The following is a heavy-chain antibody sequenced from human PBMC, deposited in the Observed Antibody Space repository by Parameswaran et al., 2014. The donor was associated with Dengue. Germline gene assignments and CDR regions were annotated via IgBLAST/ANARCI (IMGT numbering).Heavy chain of an antibody. D-gene: IGHD7-27*01. V-gene: IGHV5-10-1*01. CDR3: AGSKPGDPTLLDY. Sequence: VRQMPGKGLEWMGRIDPSDSYTNYSPSFQGHVTISADKSISTAYLQWSSLKASDTAMYYCAGSKPGDPTLLDYWGQGNPGHRLL. CDR2: IDPSDSYT. J-gene: IGHJ4*02.